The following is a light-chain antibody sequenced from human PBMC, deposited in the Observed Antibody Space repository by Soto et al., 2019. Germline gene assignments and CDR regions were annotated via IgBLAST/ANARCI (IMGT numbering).Light chain of an antibody. CDR3: QQYNTWLWT. V-gene: IGKV3-15*01. Sequence: EVVMTQSTATLSVSPGERATLSCRASQSVNANLAWYQQKPGQAPRLLIHGASNRATGIPARFSGSGFGTEFILTFSSLQSEDFAVYYCQQYNTWLWTFGQGTKVEI. CDR2: GAS. CDR1: QSVNAN. J-gene: IGKJ1*01.